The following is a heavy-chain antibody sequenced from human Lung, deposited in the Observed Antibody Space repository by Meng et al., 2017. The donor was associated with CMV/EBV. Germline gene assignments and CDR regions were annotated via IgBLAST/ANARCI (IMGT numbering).Heavy chain of an antibody. CDR2: IRSKAYGGTT. Sequence: RLXCTASGFTFGDYAMSWVRQAPGKGLEWVGFIRSKAYGGTTEYAASVKGRFTISRDDSKSIAYLQMNSLKTEDTAVYYCTRVGTYYYDSSGYYLREEGYFDDXGQGXLVTVSS. CDR1: GFTFGDYA. J-gene: IGHJ4*02. D-gene: IGHD3-22*01. CDR3: TRVGTYYYDSSGYYLREEGYFDD. V-gene: IGHV3-49*04.